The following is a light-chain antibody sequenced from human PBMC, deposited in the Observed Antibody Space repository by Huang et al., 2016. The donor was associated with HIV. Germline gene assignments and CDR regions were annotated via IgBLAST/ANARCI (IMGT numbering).Light chain of an antibody. CDR1: QTIDSY. CDR2: GAS. V-gene: IGKV1-39*01. J-gene: IGKJ4*01. CDR3: QQSYITPPT. Sequence: DIQMTQSPSSLSASIGDRVTITCRAGQTIDSYLNLYQQKPGKAPKRLIYGASSVQGGVPSRFSGSRSGTDFTLTISSLQPEDFATYYCQQSYITPPTFGGGTRVEIK.